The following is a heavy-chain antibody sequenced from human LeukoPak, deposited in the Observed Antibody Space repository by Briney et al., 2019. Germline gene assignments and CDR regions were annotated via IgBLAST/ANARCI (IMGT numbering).Heavy chain of an antibody. V-gene: IGHV4-39*07. CDR2: IYYNGST. CDR3: ARKPVAGNFDY. CDR1: GGSISSSSYY. J-gene: IGHJ4*02. Sequence: SETLSLTCTVSGGSISSSSYYWGWIRQPPGKGLEWIGSIYYNGSTYYNPSLKSRVTISVDTSKNQFSLKLSSVTAADTAVYYCARKPVAGNFDYWGQGTLVTVSS. D-gene: IGHD6-19*01.